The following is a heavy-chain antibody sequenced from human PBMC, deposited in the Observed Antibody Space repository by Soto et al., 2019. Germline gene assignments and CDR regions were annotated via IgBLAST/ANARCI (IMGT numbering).Heavy chain of an antibody. D-gene: IGHD4-17*01. CDR2: LSNTGRRT. V-gene: IGHV3-23*01. J-gene: IGHJ3*01. CDR1: VFPFGANA. CDR3: ATTVTRLIAFDV. Sequence: EVQVLESGGGLVQPGGSLRLSCVVSVFPFGANAMSWVRQAPGKGLEWVSGLSNTGRRTSYADSVKGRFNISRDNSENTVYLQLNSLRAEDTAVYYCATTVTRLIAFDVWGQGTMVTVSS.